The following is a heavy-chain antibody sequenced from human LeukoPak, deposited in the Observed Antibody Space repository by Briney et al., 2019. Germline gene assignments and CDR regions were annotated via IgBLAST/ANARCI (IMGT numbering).Heavy chain of an antibody. CDR3: AIAPVVPAAIGFDAFDI. Sequence: PSETLSLTCTVSGGSISSGGYYWGWIRQPPGKGLEWIGSIYYSGSTYYNPSLKSRVTISVDTSKNQFSLKLSSVTAADTAVYYCAIAPVVPAAIGFDAFDIWGQGTMVTVSS. CDR2: IYYSGST. D-gene: IGHD2-2*02. V-gene: IGHV4-39*01. CDR1: GGSISSGGYY. J-gene: IGHJ3*02.